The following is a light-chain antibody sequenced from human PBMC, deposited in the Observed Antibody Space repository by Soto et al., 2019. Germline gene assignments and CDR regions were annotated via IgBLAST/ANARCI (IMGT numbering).Light chain of an antibody. J-gene: IGKJ3*01. CDR3: QQYNSYSS. CDR1: ESIDNW. V-gene: IGKV1-5*01. CDR2: DAS. Sequence: DIQMTQSPSTLSASVGDTVTITCRASESIDNWLAWYQQKPGKAPKLLIYDASSLESGVPSRFSGSGSGTEFTLTISSLQPDDFATYYCQQYNSYSSFGPGTKVDIK.